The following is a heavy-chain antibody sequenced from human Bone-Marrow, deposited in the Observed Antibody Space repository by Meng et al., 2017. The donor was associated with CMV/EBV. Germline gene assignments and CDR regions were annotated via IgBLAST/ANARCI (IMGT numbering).Heavy chain of an antibody. J-gene: IGHJ4*02. Sequence: QEQLQQWGGGLVKPSETLSLTCVVDGWSFSGYYWSWIRQPPGKGLEWIGEINHSGSTNYNPSLKSRVTISVDTSKNQFSLKLSSVTAADTAVYYCARGYCSSTSCLIDYWGQGTLVTVSS. D-gene: IGHD2-2*01. CDR1: GWSFSGYY. V-gene: IGHV4-34*01. CDR3: ARGYCSSTSCLIDY. CDR2: INHSGST.